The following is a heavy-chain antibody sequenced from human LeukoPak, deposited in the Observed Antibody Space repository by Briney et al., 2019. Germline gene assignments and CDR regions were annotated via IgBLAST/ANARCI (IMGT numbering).Heavy chain of an antibody. V-gene: IGHV3-30*04. J-gene: IGHJ6*03. CDR1: GFTFSNFP. CDR2: ISYDGSKK. Sequence: PGGSLRLSCAASGFTFSNFPMHWVRQAPGKGLEWVAVISYDGSKKYYADSVKGRISIYRDNFKNTLSLQMNNLRVGDTAVYYCARTPVVTGNYYLYDVDVWGKGTTVTVSS. D-gene: IGHD4-23*01. CDR3: ARTPVVTGNYYLYDVDV.